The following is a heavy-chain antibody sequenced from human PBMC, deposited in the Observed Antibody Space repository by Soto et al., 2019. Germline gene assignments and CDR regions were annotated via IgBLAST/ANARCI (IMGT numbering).Heavy chain of an antibody. CDR3: ASVANTINWPDN. CDR2: IYHSGST. Sequence: SETLSLTYAVSGGSISNSNWWSWVRQPPGKGLEWIGEIYHSGSTYYNPSLKSRVTISVDKSKNQFSLKLSSVTAADTAVYYCASVANTINWPDNWGPGTLATLS. J-gene: IGHJ5*02. CDR1: GGSISNSNW. V-gene: IGHV4-4*02.